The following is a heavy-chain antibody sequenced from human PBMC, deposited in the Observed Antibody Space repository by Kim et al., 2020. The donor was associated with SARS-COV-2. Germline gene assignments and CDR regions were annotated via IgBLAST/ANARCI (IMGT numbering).Heavy chain of an antibody. V-gene: IGHV3-23*01. Sequence: GGSLRLSCAASGFTFSNHVMSWVRQPPGKGPEWVAGISGSGANTYYEDSVRGRFTISRDNSKRMVYLQMNSLRADDTALYFCAKRDDYGNFVYWYFDLWGRGTLVTVSS. J-gene: IGHJ2*01. CDR2: ISGSGANT. D-gene: IGHD4-17*01. CDR3: AKRDDYGNFVYWYFDL. CDR1: GFTFSNHV.